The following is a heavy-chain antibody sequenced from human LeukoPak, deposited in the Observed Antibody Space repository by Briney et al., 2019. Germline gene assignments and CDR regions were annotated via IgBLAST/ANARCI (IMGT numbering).Heavy chain of an antibody. V-gene: IGHV3-53*01. CDR3: ARDYDSSGYPLYYYMDV. CDR1: GFTVSSNS. CDR2: IYSDNT. D-gene: IGHD3-22*01. J-gene: IGHJ6*03. Sequence: GGSLRLSCTVSGFTVSSNSMSWVRQAPGKGLEWVSFIYSDNTHYSDSVKGRFTISRDNSKNTLYLQMNSLRAEDTAVYYCARDYDSSGYPLYYYMDVWGKGTTVTVSS.